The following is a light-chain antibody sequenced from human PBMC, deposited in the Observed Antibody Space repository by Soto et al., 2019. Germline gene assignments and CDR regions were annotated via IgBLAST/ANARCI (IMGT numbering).Light chain of an antibody. CDR3: QQYDYLPT. V-gene: IGKV1-33*01. Sequence: DIQMTQSPSSLSASVGDRVSITCQASQDISVYLNWYQQKPGKAPKLLIYDASILEAGVPSRFGGSGSGTHFTFTISSLQPEDFATYYCQQYDYLPTFGQGTRLEIK. J-gene: IGKJ5*01. CDR2: DAS. CDR1: QDISVY.